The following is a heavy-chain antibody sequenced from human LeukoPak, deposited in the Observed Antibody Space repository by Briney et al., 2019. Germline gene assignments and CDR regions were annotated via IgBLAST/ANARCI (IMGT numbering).Heavy chain of an antibody. J-gene: IGHJ4*02. V-gene: IGHV4-59*01. CDR1: GGSISSYY. D-gene: IGHD2-2*02. CDR2: IYYSGST. Sequence: PSETLSLTCTVSGGSISSYYWSWIRQPPGKGLEWIGYIYYSGSTNYNPSLKSRVTISVDTSKNQFSLKLSSVTAADTAVYYCARHNPGIVVVPAAIYYWGQGTLVTVSS. CDR3: ARHNPGIVVVPAAIYY.